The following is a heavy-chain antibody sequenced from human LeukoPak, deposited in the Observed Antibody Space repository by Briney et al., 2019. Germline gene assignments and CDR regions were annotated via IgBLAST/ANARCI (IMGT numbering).Heavy chain of an antibody. J-gene: IGHJ6*03. CDR3: ARGRRLDYYYYYYMDV. V-gene: IGHV3-64*01. CDR2: ISSNGGST. CDR1: GFNFSSYA. Sequence: GGSLRLSCAASGFNFSSYAMHWVRQAPGKGLEYVSAISSNGGSTYYANSVKGRFTISRDNSKNTLYLQMGSLRAEDMAVYYCARGRRLDYYYYYYMDVWGKGTTVTVSS.